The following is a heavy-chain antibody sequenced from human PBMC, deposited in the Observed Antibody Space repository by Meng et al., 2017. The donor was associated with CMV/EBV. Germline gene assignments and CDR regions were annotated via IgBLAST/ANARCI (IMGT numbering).Heavy chain of an antibody. D-gene: IGHD3-3*01. Sequence: SETLSLTCTVSGGSISSYYWSWNRQPPGKGLEWIGYIYYSGSTNYNPSLKSRVTISVDTSKNQFSLKLSSVTAADTAVYYCARGHDFWSGYYTGPWFDPWGQGTLVTVSS. CDR1: GGSISSYY. V-gene: IGHV4-59*01. J-gene: IGHJ5*02. CDR3: ARGHDFWSGYYTGPWFDP. CDR2: IYYSGST.